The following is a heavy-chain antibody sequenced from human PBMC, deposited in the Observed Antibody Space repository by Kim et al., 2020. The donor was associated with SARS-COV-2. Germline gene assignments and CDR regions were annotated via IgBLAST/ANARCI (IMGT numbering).Heavy chain of an antibody. CDR2: TLYRSNKWYN. V-gene: IGHV6-1*01. Sequence: SQTLSLTCAISGDSVSSNSAAWHWIRQSPSRGLEWLGRTLYRSNKWYNEFAASVKSRIIFNADTSKNQFSLQLNSVTPEDTAVYYCAKDGGDWGCPHGMDVWGQGTTVTVSS. CDR1: GDSVSSNSAA. D-gene: IGHD3-16*01. CDR3: AKDGGDWGCPHGMDV. J-gene: IGHJ6*02.